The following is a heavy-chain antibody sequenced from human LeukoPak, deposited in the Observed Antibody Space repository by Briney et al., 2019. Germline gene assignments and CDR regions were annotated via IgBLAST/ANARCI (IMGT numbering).Heavy chain of an antibody. CDR1: GYTFTGYY. CDR3: ARRRIAAAALDY. CDR2: INPNSGGT. J-gene: IGHJ4*02. D-gene: IGHD6-13*01. Sequence: ASMKVSCKASGYTFTGYYMHWVRQAPGQGLEWMGWINPNSGGTNYAQKFQGRVTMTRDTSISTAYMELSRLRSDDTAVYYCARRRIAAAALDYWGQGTLVTVSS. V-gene: IGHV1-2*02.